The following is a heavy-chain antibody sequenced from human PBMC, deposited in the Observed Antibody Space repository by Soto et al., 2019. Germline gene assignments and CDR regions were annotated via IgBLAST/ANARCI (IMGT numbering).Heavy chain of an antibody. CDR2: IYNDGST. V-gene: IGHV3-66*01. CDR3: ARDLSSEGPLLDFDS. CDR1: GITVSSNY. D-gene: IGHD3-10*01. Sequence: VQLVESGGDLVQPGGSLRLYCAASGITVSSNYMSWVRQAPGKGPEWVSVIYNDGSTQYADSVKGRFTISRDDSKNMVYLQMTSLRVEDTAIHYCARDLSSEGPLLDFDSWGQGTLVTVTS. J-gene: IGHJ4*02.